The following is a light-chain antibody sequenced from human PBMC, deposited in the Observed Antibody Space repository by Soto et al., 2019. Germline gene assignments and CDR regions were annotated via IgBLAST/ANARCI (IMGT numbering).Light chain of an antibody. CDR1: QSVSSSY. CDR2: GAS. V-gene: IGKV3-20*01. J-gene: IGKJ1*01. Sequence: EIVLTQSPRTLSLSPGERATLSCRASQSVSSSYLAWYQQKPGQAPRLLIYGASSRATGIPDRFSGSGSGTDFPLTISRLEPEVFAVSYWLQYGSSPPWTFGQGTKVEIK. CDR3: LQYGSSPPWT.